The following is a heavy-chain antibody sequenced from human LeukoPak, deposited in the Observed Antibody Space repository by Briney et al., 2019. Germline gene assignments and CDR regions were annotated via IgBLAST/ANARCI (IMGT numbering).Heavy chain of an antibody. J-gene: IGHJ4*02. D-gene: IGHD1-26*01. CDR3: AKDRLGMPRGSYGPSGVDY. CDR1: GFTFSSYW. V-gene: IGHV3-74*01. Sequence: GGSLRLSCAASGFTFSSYWMHWVRQAPGKGLVWVSRINSDGSTINYADSVKGRFTISRDNDKNAVYLQMNSLRAEDTAVYYCAKDRLGMPRGSYGPSGVDYWGQGALVTVSS. CDR2: INSDGSTI.